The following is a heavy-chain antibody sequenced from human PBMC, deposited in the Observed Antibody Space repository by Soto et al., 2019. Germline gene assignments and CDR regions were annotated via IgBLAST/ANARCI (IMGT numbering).Heavy chain of an antibody. D-gene: IGHD3-10*01. CDR3: ARLYYYGSGSYSPDY. Sequence: EVQLVQSGAEVKKPGESLRISCKGSGYSFTSYWISWVRQMLGKGLEWMGRIDPSDSYTNYSPSFQGHVTISADKSINTAFLQWSSLKASDTAMYYCARLYYYGSGSYSPDYWGQGTLVTVSS. V-gene: IGHV5-10-1*01. CDR2: IDPSDSYT. CDR1: GYSFTSYW. J-gene: IGHJ4*02.